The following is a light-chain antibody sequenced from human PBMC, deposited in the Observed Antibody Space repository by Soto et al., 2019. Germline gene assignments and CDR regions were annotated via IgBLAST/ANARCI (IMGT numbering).Light chain of an antibody. CDR1: QSVSRSG. CDR3: QQYGGSPIT. Sequence: ESVLTQSPGTLSLSPGEGATLSCRASQSVSRSGFAWYQQKPGQAPRLLMSGASSRASGVPVRFSGSGSGTDFTLTISRLEPEDFALYYCQQYGGSPITFGQGTRLEIK. V-gene: IGKV3-20*01. J-gene: IGKJ5*01. CDR2: GAS.